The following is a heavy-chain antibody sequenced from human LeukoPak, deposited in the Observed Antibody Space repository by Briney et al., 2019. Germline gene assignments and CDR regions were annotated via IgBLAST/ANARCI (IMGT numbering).Heavy chain of an antibody. Sequence: PGGSLRLSCAASGFTFSSYGMHWVRQAPGKGLEWVAVISYDGSNKYYADSVKGRFTISRDNSKNTLYLQMNSLRAEDTAVYYCAIDFGGDETDYWGQGTLVTVSS. D-gene: IGHD2-21*02. CDR3: AIDFGGDETDY. V-gene: IGHV3-30*03. CDR2: ISYDGSNK. J-gene: IGHJ4*02. CDR1: GFTFSSYG.